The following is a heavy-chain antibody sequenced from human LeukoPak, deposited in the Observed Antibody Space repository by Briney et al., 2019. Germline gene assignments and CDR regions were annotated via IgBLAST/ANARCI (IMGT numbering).Heavy chain of an antibody. J-gene: IGHJ4*02. Sequence: GGSLRLSCAASGFTFSSYSMNWVRQAPGKGLEWVSSISSSSSYIYYADSVKGRFTISRDNSKNTLYLQVNSLRAEDTAVYFCAKRPTTTTRDYWGQGTLVTVSS. CDR3: AKRPTTTTRDY. CDR1: GFTFSSYS. CDR2: ISSSSSYI. D-gene: IGHD4-11*01. V-gene: IGHV3-21*04.